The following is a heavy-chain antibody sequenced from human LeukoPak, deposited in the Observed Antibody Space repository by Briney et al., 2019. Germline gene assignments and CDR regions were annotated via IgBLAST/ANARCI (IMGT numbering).Heavy chain of an antibody. D-gene: IGHD3-3*01. CDR3: AKGNTIFGVVIPLDY. CDR2: LSGSGGST. J-gene: IGHJ4*02. V-gene: IGHV3-23*01. CDR1: GFTFSSYA. Sequence: PGGSLRLSCAASGFTFSSYAMSWVRQAPGKGLEWVSGLSGSGGSTYYADSVKGRFTISRDNSKNTLYLQMNSLRAEDTAVYYCAKGNTIFGVVIPLDYWGQGTLVTVSS.